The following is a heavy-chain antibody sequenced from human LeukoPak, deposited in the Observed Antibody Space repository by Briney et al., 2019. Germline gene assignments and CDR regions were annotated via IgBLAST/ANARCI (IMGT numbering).Heavy chain of an antibody. Sequence: ASVKVSCKASGYTFTSYDINWVRQATGQGLEWIGWMNPNSGNTGYAQKFQGRVTITRNTSISTAYMELSSLRSEDTAVYYCARANYYYDSSGYYYYYYYMDVWGKGTTVTVSS. CDR1: GYTFTSYD. J-gene: IGHJ6*03. CDR3: ARANYYYDSSGYYYYYYYMDV. V-gene: IGHV1-8*03. CDR2: MNPNSGNT. D-gene: IGHD3-22*01.